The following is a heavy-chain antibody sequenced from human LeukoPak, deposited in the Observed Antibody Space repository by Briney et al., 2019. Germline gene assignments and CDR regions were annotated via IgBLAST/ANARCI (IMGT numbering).Heavy chain of an antibody. Sequence: GGSLRLSCAASGFTFSSYGMHWVRQAPGKGLEWVAVISYDGSNKYYADSVKGRFTISRDNSKNTLYLQMNSLRAEDTAVYYCASEGYSYAYYYFYMDVWGKGTTVTISS. CDR1: GFTFSSYG. D-gene: IGHD5-18*01. V-gene: IGHV3-30*03. J-gene: IGHJ6*03. CDR2: ISYDGSNK. CDR3: ASEGYSYAYYYFYMDV.